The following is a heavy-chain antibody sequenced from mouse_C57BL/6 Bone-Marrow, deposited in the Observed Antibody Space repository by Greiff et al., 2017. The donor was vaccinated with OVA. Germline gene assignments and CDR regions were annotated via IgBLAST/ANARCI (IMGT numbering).Heavy chain of an antibody. V-gene: IGHV1-69*01. CDR2: IDPSDSYT. D-gene: IGHD1-1*01. CDR3: AILLRSDY. J-gene: IGHJ2*01. Sequence: QVQLQQPGAELVMPGASVKLSCKASGYTFTSYWMHWVKQRPGQGLEWIGEIDPSDSYTNYNQKFKGKSTLTVDKSSSTAYMQLSSLTSEDSAVYFCAILLRSDYWGQGTTLTVSS. CDR1: GYTFTSYW.